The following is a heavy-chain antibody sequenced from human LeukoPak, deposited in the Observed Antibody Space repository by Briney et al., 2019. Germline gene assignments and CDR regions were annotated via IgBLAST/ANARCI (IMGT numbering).Heavy chain of an antibody. CDR3: ARGRGLTLSYHYFDY. V-gene: IGHV3-48*02. CDR1: GFTFSPLG. J-gene: IGHJ4*02. Sequence: GGSLRLSCAASGFTFSPLGMNWVRQAPGRGLEGVAYISSYSTTTYYAESVKGRFTISRDNAKNSPYLQVSSLRDEDTAVYYCARGRGLTLSYHYFDYWGQGTLVTVSS. D-gene: IGHD3-10*01. CDR2: ISSYSTTT.